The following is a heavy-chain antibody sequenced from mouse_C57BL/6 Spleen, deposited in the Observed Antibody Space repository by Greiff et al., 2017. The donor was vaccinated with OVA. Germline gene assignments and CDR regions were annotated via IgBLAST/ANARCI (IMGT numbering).Heavy chain of an antibody. Sequence: VQLQQPGPELVQPGASVKLSCKASGYTFTSYWMHWVKQRPGQGLEWIGNINPSNGGTNYNEKFKSKATLTVDKSSSTAYMQLSSLTSEDSAVYYCARRDSSGLYYFDYWGQGTTLTVSS. J-gene: IGHJ2*01. D-gene: IGHD3-2*02. CDR2: INPSNGGT. CDR1: GYTFTSYW. V-gene: IGHV1-53*01. CDR3: ARRDSSGLYYFDY.